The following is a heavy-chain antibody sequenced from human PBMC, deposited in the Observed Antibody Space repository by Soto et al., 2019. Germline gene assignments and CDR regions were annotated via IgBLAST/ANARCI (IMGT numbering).Heavy chain of an antibody. V-gene: IGHV3-23*01. CDR2: ISGSGDTT. CDR3: AKGHPGGSCYSGLDC. Sequence: PGGSLRLSCAASGFTFSSCAITWVRQAPGKGLEWVLAISGSGDTTYYADSVKGRSTISRDTSKNTVYLQMNSLRVDDTAVYYCAKGHPGGSCYSGLDCWGQGTLVTVSS. CDR1: GFTFSSCA. D-gene: IGHD2-15*01. J-gene: IGHJ4*02.